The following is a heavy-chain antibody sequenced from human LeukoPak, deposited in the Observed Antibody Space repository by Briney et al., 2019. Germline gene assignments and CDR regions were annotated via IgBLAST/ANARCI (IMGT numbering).Heavy chain of an antibody. CDR3: AKTVGNSAYYYGMDV. J-gene: IGHJ6*02. CDR2: ISGSGGST. V-gene: IGHV3-23*01. Sequence: GGSLRLSCAASGFTFSDYYMSWIRQAPGKGLEWVSAISGSGGSTYYAVSVKGRFTISRDNSKDTLYLQMNSLRVEDTAVYYCAKTVGNSAYYYGMDVWGQGTTVTVSS. D-gene: IGHD1-1*01. CDR1: GFTFSDYY.